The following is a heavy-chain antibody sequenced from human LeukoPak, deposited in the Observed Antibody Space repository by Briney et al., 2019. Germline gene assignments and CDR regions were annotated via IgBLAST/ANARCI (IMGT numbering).Heavy chain of an antibody. CDR1: GGSISSSSYY. CDR3: ARVLAAYYYDSSGYYPNDY. CDR2: IYYSGST. J-gene: IGHJ4*02. V-gene: IGHV4-39*07. D-gene: IGHD3-22*01. Sequence: SETLSLTCTVSGGSISSSSYYWGWIRQPPGKGLEWIGSIYYSGSTYYNPSLKSRVTISVDTSKNQFSLKLSSVTAADTAVYYCARVLAAYYYDSSGYYPNDYWGQGTLVTVSS.